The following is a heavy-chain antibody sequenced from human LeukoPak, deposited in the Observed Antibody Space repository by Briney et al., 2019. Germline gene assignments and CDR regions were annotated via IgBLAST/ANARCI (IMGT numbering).Heavy chain of an antibody. J-gene: IGHJ3*02. CDR3: ARTNAFDI. CDR2: IFDTGST. V-gene: IGHV4-59*01. Sequence: SETLSLTCTVSGGSFSGFFWSWIRQPPGKGLGWIGYIFDTGSTSYNPSLKGRVSISLDTSKNQFFLKLGSVTAADTAVYYCARTNAFDIRGQGTLVTVAS. CDR1: GGSFSGFF.